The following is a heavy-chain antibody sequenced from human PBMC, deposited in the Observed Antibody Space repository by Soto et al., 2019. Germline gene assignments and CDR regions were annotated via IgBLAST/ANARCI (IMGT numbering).Heavy chain of an antibody. CDR2: IYSSGST. CDR1: GGSIGGSNYF. Sequence: SETLSLTCTVSGGSIGGSNYFWGWIRQSPGTGLEWLGTIYSSGSTYYNPSLKSRITMSLDTSKNQFSLNLGSVTAADTAVYYGIRRRFGVRGVTTMAVWGQGSSGTVSS. D-gene: IGHD3-10*01. CDR3: IRRRFGVRGVTTMAV. J-gene: IGHJ6*02. V-gene: IGHV4-39*01.